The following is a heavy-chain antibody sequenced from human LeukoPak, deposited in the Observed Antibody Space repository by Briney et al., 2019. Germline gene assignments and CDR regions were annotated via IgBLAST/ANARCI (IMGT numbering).Heavy chain of an antibody. V-gene: IGHV4-34*01. D-gene: IGHD3-10*01. J-gene: IGHJ4*02. CDR2: INHSGST. CDR3: AREGGPSSRFDY. CDR1: GGSFSGYY. Sequence: SETLSLTCAFYGGSFSGYYWSWIRQPPGKGLEWIGEINHSGSTNYNPSLKSRVTISVDTSKNQFSLKLSSVTAADTAVYYCAREGGPSSRFDYWGQGTLVAVSS.